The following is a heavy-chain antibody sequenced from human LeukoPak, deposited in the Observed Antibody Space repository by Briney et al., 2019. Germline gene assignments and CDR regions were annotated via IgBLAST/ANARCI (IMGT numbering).Heavy chain of an antibody. CDR1: GFTFSSYD. CDR2: IFPSGGEI. D-gene: IGHD2-8*02. CDR3: ATYRQVLLPFES. Sequence: GGSLRLSCAASGFTFSSYDMTWVRQAPGRGLEWVSSIFPSGGEIHYADSVRGRFTISRDNSKSTLSLQMNSLRAEDTAIYYCATYRQVLLPFESWGQGTLVTVSS. J-gene: IGHJ4*02. V-gene: IGHV3-23*01.